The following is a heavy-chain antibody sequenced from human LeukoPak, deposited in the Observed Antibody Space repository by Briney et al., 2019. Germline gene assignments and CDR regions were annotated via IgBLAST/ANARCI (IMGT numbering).Heavy chain of an antibody. J-gene: IGHJ4*02. Sequence: PGRSLRLSCAASGFTFSSYAMHWVRQAPGKGLEWVAVISYDGSNKYYADSVKGRFTISRDNSKNTLYLQMNSLRAEDTAVYYCARSPTAMVNYFDYWGQGALVTVSS. CDR2: ISYDGSNK. D-gene: IGHD5-18*01. V-gene: IGHV3-30*04. CDR3: ARSPTAMVNYFDY. CDR1: GFTFSSYA.